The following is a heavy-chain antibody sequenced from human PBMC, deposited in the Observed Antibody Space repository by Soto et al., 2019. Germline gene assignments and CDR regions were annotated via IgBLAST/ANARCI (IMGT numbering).Heavy chain of an antibody. V-gene: IGHV1-69*06. J-gene: IGHJ6*02. D-gene: IGHD2-2*02. CDR1: GGTFSSYA. CDR3: ARDLGGRRYCSSTSCYTPLSYYDYGMDV. CDR2: IIPIFGTA. Sequence: ASVKVSCKASGGTFSSYAISWVRQAPGQGLEWMGGIIPIFGTANYAQEFQGRVTITADKSTSTAYMELSSLRSEDTAVYYCARDLGGRRYCSSTSCYTPLSYYDYGMDVWG.